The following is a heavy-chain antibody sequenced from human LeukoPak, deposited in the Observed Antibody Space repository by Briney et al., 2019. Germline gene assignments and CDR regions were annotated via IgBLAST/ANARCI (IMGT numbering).Heavy chain of an antibody. CDR2: FDPEDGET. CDR1: GYTLTELS. CDR3: ATDPTMVRGVYGDY. D-gene: IGHD3-10*01. J-gene: IGHJ4*02. Sequence: GASVKVSCKVSGYTLTELSMHWVRQPPGKGLEWMGGFDPEDGETIYAQKFQGRVTMTEDTSTDTAYMELSSLRSEDTAVYYCATDPTMVRGVYGDYWGQGTLVAVSS. V-gene: IGHV1-24*01.